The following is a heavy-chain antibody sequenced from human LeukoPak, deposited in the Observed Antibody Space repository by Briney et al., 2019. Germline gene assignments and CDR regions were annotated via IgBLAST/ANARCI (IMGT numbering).Heavy chain of an antibody. CDR1: GGSIRGYS. CDR3: ARGHSDSWSGYFMGWFDP. V-gene: IGHV4-59*01. Sequence: PSETLSLTCTVSGGSIRGYSWNWIRQPPGKGLEWIAYINFGGSTNFNPSLKGRLTLSVGTSRNQFSLKLSSVTAADTAVCYCARGHSDSWSGYFMGWFDPWGQGTLVTVSS. CDR2: INFGGST. D-gene: IGHD3-3*01. J-gene: IGHJ5*02.